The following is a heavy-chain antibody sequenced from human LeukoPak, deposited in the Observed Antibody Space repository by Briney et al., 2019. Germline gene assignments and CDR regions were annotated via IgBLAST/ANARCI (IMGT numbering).Heavy chain of an antibody. CDR2: IYTSGST. J-gene: IGHJ4*02. Sequence: PSETLSLTCTVSGGSISSYYWSWIRQPPGKGLEWIGYIYTSGSTNYNPSLKSRVTISVDTSKNQFSLKLSSVTAADTAVYYCARHQQHSSSSAGPYFDYWGQGTLVTVSS. CDR3: ARHQQHSSSSAGPYFDY. V-gene: IGHV4-4*09. CDR1: GGSISSYY. D-gene: IGHD6-6*01.